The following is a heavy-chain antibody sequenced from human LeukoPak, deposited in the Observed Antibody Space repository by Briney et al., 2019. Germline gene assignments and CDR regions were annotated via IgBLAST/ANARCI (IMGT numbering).Heavy chain of an antibody. V-gene: IGHV4-59*01. Sequence: PSETLSLTCTVSDGSISSYYWSWIRQPPGKGLEWIGYIYYSGSTNYNPSLKSRVTISVDTSKNQFSLKLSSVTAADTAVYYCARFCNYYDSSGYYYGFDPWGQGTLVTVSS. D-gene: IGHD3-22*01. CDR1: DGSISSYY. CDR2: IYYSGST. CDR3: ARFCNYYDSSGYYYGFDP. J-gene: IGHJ5*02.